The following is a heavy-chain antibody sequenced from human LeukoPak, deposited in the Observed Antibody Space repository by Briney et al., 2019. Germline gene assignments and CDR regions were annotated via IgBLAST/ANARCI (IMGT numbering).Heavy chain of an antibody. CDR2: FDPEDGET. CDR3: ARVMYYYDSSGYPSFDY. D-gene: IGHD3-22*01. V-gene: IGHV1-24*01. CDR1: GYTLTEIS. Sequence: ASVKVSCKVSGYTLTEISMHWVRQAPGKGLVWMGGFDPEDGETIYAQKFQGRVTMTEDTSTDTAYMEVSSLRSEDTAVYYCARVMYYYDSSGYPSFDYWGQGTLVTVSS. J-gene: IGHJ4*02.